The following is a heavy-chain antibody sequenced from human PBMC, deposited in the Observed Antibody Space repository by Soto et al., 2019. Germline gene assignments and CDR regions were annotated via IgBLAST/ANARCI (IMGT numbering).Heavy chain of an antibody. CDR3: AKDIAGGSSQLYYYYYYGMDV. D-gene: IGHD6-13*01. Sequence: GGSLRLSCAASGFTFSSYGMHWVRQAPGKGLEWVAVISYDGSNKYYADSVKGRFTISRDNSKNTLYLQMNSLRAEDTAVYYCAKDIAGGSSQLYYYYYYGMDVWGQGTTVTVSS. CDR1: GFTFSSYG. CDR2: ISYDGSNK. J-gene: IGHJ6*02. V-gene: IGHV3-30*18.